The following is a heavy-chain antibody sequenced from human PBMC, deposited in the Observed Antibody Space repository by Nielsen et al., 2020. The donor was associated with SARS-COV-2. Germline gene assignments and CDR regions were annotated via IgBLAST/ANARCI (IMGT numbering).Heavy chain of an antibody. CDR1: GGSISSYY. CDR3: ARRPYDFWSGYYTLQFDY. V-gene: IGHV4-59*04. J-gene: IGHJ4*02. CDR2: IYYSGST. Sequence: SETLSLTCTVSGGSISSYYWSWIRQPPGKGLEWIGYIYYSGSTYYNPSLKSRVTISVDTSKNQFSLKLSSVTAADTAVYYCARRPYDFWSGYYTLQFDYWGQGTLVTVSS. D-gene: IGHD3-3*01.